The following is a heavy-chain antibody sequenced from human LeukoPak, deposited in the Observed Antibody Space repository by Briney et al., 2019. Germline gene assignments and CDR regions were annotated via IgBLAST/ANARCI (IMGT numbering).Heavy chain of an antibody. CDR3: ARDPGGYSSGGELDV. CDR1: GFTFSSYW. J-gene: IGHJ6*04. V-gene: IGHV3-21*01. CDR2: ISSSSSYI. D-gene: IGHD6-19*01. Sequence: PGGSLRLSCAASGFTFSSYWMSWVRRAPGKGLEWVSSISSSSSYIYYADSVKGRFTISRDNAKNSLYLQMNSLRAEDMAVYYCARDPGGYSSGGELDVWGKGTTVTVSS.